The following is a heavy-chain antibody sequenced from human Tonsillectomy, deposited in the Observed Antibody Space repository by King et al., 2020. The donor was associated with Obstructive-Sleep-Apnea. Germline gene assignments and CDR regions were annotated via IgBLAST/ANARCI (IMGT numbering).Heavy chain of an antibody. CDR1: GGSISSYY. CDR2: IYSSGST. D-gene: IGHD1-1*01. V-gene: IGHV4-4*07. J-gene: IGHJ4*02. Sequence: QLQESGPGLVKPSETLSLTCTVSGGSISSYYWSWIRQPAGNGLEWIGRIYSSGSTTDNPSLKSRVTMSVDTSTSQFSLKLSSVTAADTAVYYCARASTKGTYDFCGQGTLVTVSS. CDR3: ARASTKGTYDF.